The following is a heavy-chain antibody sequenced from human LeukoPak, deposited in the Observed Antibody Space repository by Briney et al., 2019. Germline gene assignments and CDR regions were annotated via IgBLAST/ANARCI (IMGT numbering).Heavy chain of an antibody. D-gene: IGHD3-10*01. CDR3: ARVGPAGNEYGSGNYYY. Sequence: PGGSLRLSCAASGFIFSDYSMNWVRQAPGKGPEWVSSINTGSTYIKYADSVEGRFTISRDDAKNLLNLQMNSLRGEDTAVYYCARVGPAGNEYGSGNYYYWGQGTLVTVSS. CDR2: INTGSTYI. V-gene: IGHV3-21*01. J-gene: IGHJ4*02. CDR1: GFIFSDYS.